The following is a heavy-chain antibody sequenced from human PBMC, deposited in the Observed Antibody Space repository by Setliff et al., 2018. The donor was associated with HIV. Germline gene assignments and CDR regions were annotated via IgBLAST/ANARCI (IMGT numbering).Heavy chain of an antibody. CDR1: GGSISSGSYC. D-gene: IGHD2-2*01. CDR3: ARDHIVVVPAAISYYSYGMDV. J-gene: IGHJ6*02. CDR2: IYTSGST. Sequence: SDTLSLTCTVSGGSISSGSYCWSWIRQPAGKGLEWIGRIYTSGSTNYNPSLKSRVTISVDTSKNPFSLKLSSVTAADTAVYYCARDHIVVVPAAISYYSYGMDVWGQGTTVTVSS. V-gene: IGHV4-61*02.